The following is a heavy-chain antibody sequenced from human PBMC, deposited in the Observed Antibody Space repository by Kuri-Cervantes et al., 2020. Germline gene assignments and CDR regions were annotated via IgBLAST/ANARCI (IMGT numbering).Heavy chain of an antibody. D-gene: IGHD3-3*01. Sequence: ESLKISCSVSGYSISSGYYWGWIRQPPGKGLEWIGSIYYSGSTYYNPSLKSRVTISVDTSKNQFSLKLSSVTAADTAVYYCARSTHFWSGYSPLYMDVWGKGTTVTVSS. CDR3: ARSTHFWSGYSPLYMDV. CDR1: GYSISSGYY. V-gene: IGHV4-38-2*02. J-gene: IGHJ6*03. CDR2: IYYSGST.